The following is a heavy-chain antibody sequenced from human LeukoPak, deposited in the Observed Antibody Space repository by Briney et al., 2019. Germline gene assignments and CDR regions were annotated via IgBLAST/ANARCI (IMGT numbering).Heavy chain of an antibody. Sequence: GGSLRLSCAASGFTFDDYAMHWVRQAPGKGLEWVSGISWNSGSIAYADSVKGRFTISRDNAKNSLYLQMNSLRGEDTAFYYCAKGGFLEWLFPFDPRGQGTLVTVSS. CDR3: AKGGFLEWLFPFDP. D-gene: IGHD3-3*01. V-gene: IGHV3-9*01. CDR2: ISWNSGSI. CDR1: GFTFDDYA. J-gene: IGHJ5*02.